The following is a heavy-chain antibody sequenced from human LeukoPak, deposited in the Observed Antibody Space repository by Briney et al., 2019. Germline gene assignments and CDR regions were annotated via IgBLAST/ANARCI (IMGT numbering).Heavy chain of an antibody. J-gene: IGHJ4*02. CDR3: ARGGSIAARPIDY. CDR2: ISSDGGST. V-gene: IGHV3-64*01. CDR1: GFTFSSYD. D-gene: IGHD6-6*01. Sequence: GGSLRLSGAASGFTFSSYDMHWVRQAPGKGLDYVSAISSDGGSTYYANSVKGRFTISRDNSKNTLFLQMGSLRAEDMAVYYCARGGSIAARPIDYWGQGTLVTVSS.